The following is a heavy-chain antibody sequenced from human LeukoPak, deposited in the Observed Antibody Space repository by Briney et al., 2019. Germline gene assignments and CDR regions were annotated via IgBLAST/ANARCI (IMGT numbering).Heavy chain of an antibody. CDR1: GFTVSSSS. CDR3: ARAPPTTTDYGDYLTRWDYFDY. Sequence: GGSLRLSCAASGFTVSSSSMNWVRQPPGKGLEWDASISSSSRYLYHADSLKGRFTISRDNAKNSLYLQMNSLRAEDTALYHCARAPPTTTDYGDYLTRWDYFDYWGQGTLVTVSS. V-gene: IGHV3-21*04. D-gene: IGHD4-17*01. J-gene: IGHJ4*02. CDR2: ISSSSRYL.